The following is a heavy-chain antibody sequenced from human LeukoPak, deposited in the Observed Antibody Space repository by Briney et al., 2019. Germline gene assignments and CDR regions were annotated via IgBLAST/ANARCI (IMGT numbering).Heavy chain of an antibody. CDR2: ISGSGGST. CDR3: AKGTDVIPLDY. CDR1: GLPFSSYA. V-gene: IGHV3-23*01. D-gene: IGHD2-2*01. J-gene: IGHJ4*02. Sequence: GGPLRISSAASGLPFSSYAMSWGRRAPGKGVGWVSAISGSGGSTYYADSVKGRFTISRDNSKNTLYLQMNSLRAEDTAVYYCAKGTDVIPLDYWGQGTLVTVSS.